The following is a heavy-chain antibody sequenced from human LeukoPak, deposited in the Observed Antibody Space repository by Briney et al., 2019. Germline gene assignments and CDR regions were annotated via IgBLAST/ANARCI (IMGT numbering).Heavy chain of an antibody. Sequence: GGSLRLSCAASGFTVSSNYMSWVRQAPGKGLEWVSVIYSGGSTYYAGSVKGRFTISRDNSKNTLYLQMNSLRAEDTAVYYCARGRSDSSGYYGSDDAFDIWGQGTMVTVSS. V-gene: IGHV3-53*01. D-gene: IGHD3-22*01. CDR3: ARGRSDSSGYYGSDDAFDI. CDR2: IYSGGST. J-gene: IGHJ3*02. CDR1: GFTVSSNY.